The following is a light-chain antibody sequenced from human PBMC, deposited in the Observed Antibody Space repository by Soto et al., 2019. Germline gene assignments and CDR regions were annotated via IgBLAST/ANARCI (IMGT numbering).Light chain of an antibody. J-gene: IGLJ1*01. Sequence: QSALTQPRSVSGSPGQSVTISCTGTSGDVVGYTYVSWYQQHPGKAPKLMIYEVTIRPSGVSDRFSGSKSGNTASLTVSGLQAEDEADYYCSSYTGGNPSYVFGTGTKVTVL. CDR2: EVT. V-gene: IGLV2-11*01. CDR1: SGDVVGYTY. CDR3: SSYTGGNPSYV.